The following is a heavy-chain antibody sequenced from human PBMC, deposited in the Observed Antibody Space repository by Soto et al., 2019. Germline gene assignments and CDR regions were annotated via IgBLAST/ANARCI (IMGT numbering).Heavy chain of an antibody. V-gene: IGHV3-23*01. CDR3: AKKAGYSGYAPFDY. CDR2: VSTSGGST. Sequence: EVQLLESGGGLVQPGGSLRLSCAASGFTFSSYVMSWVRQAPGKGQEWVSAVSTSGGSTFYAVSVKGRFAISRDNSKNTLYLQMTSLRAEDPAVYYCAKKAGYSGYAPFDYWGQGTLVTVSS. CDR1: GFTFSSYV. D-gene: IGHD5-12*01. J-gene: IGHJ4*02.